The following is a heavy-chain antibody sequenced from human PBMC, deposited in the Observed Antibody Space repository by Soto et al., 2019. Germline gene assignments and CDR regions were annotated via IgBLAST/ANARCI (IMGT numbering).Heavy chain of an antibody. CDR3: AKDEAAAGTGYFDY. J-gene: IGHJ4*02. D-gene: IGHD6-13*01. Sequence: PGGSLRLSCAASGFTFSSYGMHWVRQAPGKGLEWVAVISYDGSNKYYADSVKGRFTISRDNSKNTLYLQMNSLRAEDTAVYYCAKDEAAAGTGYFDYWGQGTLVTVSS. V-gene: IGHV3-30*18. CDR1: GFTFSSYG. CDR2: ISYDGSNK.